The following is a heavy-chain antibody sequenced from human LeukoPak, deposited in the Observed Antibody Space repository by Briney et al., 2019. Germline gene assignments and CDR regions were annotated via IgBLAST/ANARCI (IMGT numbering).Heavy chain of an antibody. V-gene: IGHV3-23*01. CDR2: ISGSGGST. Sequence: GGSLRLSCEASGFTFDRYSMQWVRQVPGKGLEWVSAISGSGGSTYYADSVKGRFTISRDNSKNTLYLQMNSLRAEDTAVYYCAKCILTGYYKGYMDVWGKGTTVTISS. J-gene: IGHJ6*03. CDR1: GFTFDRYS. D-gene: IGHD3-9*01. CDR3: AKCILTGYYKGYMDV.